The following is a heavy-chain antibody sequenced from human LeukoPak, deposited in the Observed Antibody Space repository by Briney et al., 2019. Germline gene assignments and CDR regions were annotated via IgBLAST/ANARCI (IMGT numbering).Heavy chain of an antibody. D-gene: IGHD5-24*01. Sequence: PGGSLRLSCVASGLTFSNYAMSWVRQAPGKGLEWVSGISGSGGSTYYADSVKGRFTISRDNSKNTLYLQMNSLRAEDTAVYYCAKMVVATITEFDYWGQGTLVTVSS. V-gene: IGHV3-23*01. J-gene: IGHJ4*02. CDR2: ISGSGGST. CDR1: GLTFSNYA. CDR3: AKMVVATITEFDY.